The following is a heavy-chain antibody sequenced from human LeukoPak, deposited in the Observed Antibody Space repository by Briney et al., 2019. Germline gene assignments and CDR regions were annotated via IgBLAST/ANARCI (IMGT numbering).Heavy chain of an antibody. CDR3: ARLSVEVAMVRGSFTRYFDL. Sequence: KASETLSLTCTVSGGSVSSGSYYWSWIRQPPGKGLEWIGYIYYSGSTNYNPSLKSRVTISVDTSKNQFSLKLSSVTAADTAVYYCARLSVEVAMVRGSFTRYFDLWGRGTLVTVSS. D-gene: IGHD3-10*01. V-gene: IGHV4-61*01. CDR2: IYYSGST. J-gene: IGHJ2*01. CDR1: GGSVSSGSYY.